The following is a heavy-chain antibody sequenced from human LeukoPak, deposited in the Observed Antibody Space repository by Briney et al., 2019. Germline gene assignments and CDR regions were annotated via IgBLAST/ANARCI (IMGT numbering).Heavy chain of an antibody. CDR1: GGSISSYY. CDR2: IYYSGST. CDR3: ARADYGDYYYYYGMDV. J-gene: IGHJ6*02. V-gene: IGHV4-59*01. D-gene: IGHD4-17*01. Sequence: SETLSLTCTVSGGSISSYYWSWIRQPPGKGLEWIGYIYYSGSTNYNPSLKSRVTISVDTSKNQFSLKLSSVTAADTAGYYCARADYGDYYYYYGMDVWGQGTTVTVSS.